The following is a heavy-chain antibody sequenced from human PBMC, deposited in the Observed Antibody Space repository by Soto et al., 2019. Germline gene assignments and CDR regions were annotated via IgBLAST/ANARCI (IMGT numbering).Heavy chain of an antibody. Sequence: EVQLVESGGGLVQPGRSLRLSCAASGFTFDDYAMHWVRHAPGKGLEWVSGISWNSGSIGYADSVKGRFTISRDNAKNSLYLQMSSLRAEDTALYYCAKAISYPYYFDCWGQGTLVTVSS. J-gene: IGHJ4*02. D-gene: IGHD2-21*01. V-gene: IGHV3-9*01. CDR1: GFTFDDYA. CDR3: AKAISYPYYFDC. CDR2: ISWNSGSI.